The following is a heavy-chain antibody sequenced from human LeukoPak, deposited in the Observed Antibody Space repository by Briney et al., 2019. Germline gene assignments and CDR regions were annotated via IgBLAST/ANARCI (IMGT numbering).Heavy chain of an antibody. Sequence: SETLSLTCTVSGGSISSGSYYWSWIRQPAGKGLEWIGRIYTSGSTDYYPSLKSRVTISVDTSKNQFSLKLSSVTAADTAVYYCARGSNWNDLWFDPWGQGTLVTVSS. CDR1: GGSISSGSYY. J-gene: IGHJ5*02. CDR2: IYTSGST. CDR3: ARGSNWNDLWFDP. D-gene: IGHD1-1*01. V-gene: IGHV4-61*02.